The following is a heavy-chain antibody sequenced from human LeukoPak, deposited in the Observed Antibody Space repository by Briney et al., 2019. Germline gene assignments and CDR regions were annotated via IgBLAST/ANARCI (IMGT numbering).Heavy chain of an antibody. CDR3: ARALTADSSGYYYVWSRDAFDI. J-gene: IGHJ3*02. Sequence: GASVKVSCKASGYTSTSYAMHWVRQAPGQGLEWMGWINPNSGGTNYAQKFQGRVTMTRDTSISTAYMELSRLRSDDTAVYYCARALTADSSGYYYVWSRDAFDIWGQGTMVTVSS. CDR2: INPNSGGT. V-gene: IGHV1-2*02. CDR1: GYTSTSYA. D-gene: IGHD3-22*01.